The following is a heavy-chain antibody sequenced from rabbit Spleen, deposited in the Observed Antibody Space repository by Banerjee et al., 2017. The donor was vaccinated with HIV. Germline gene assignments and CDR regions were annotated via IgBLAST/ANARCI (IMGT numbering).Heavy chain of an antibody. D-gene: IGHD6-1*01. CDR3: VRDDGSYDYIDGYFNL. CDR1: GVSVSSSFY. J-gene: IGHJ4*01. CDR2: VYGGSLGDA. V-gene: IGHV1S40*01. Sequence: QSLEESGGDLVKPGASLTLTCTASGVSVSSSFYMCWVRQAPGRGLEWVACVYGGSLGDAYYASWAKGRFTISKTSSTTVDLKMTSLTAADTATYFCVRDDGSYDYIDGYFNLWGPGTLVTVS.